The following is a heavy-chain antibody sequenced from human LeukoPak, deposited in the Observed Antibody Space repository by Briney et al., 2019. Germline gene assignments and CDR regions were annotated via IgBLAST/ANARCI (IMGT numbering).Heavy chain of an antibody. CDR1: GGTFSSYA. CDR3: AKGVRGVPFDC. J-gene: IGHJ4*02. D-gene: IGHD3-10*01. Sequence: GASVKVSCKASGGTFSSYAISWVRQAPGQGLEWMGGIIPIFGTANYAQKFQGRVTITADESTSTAYMELSSLRSEDTAVYYCAKGVRGVPFDCWGQGTLVTVSS. CDR2: IIPIFGTA. V-gene: IGHV1-69*13.